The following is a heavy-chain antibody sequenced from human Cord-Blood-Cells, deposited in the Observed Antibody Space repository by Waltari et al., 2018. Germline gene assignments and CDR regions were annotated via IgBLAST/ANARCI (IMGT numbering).Heavy chain of an antibody. CDR2: IYYRGST. Sequence: QVQLQEPGPGLVKPSETLSLTCTVSGGSISSYYWSWIRQHPGEGLEWIGYIYYRGSTNPTPPLKSRVTISVDTSENQFSLRLSSVTAADTAVYYCARDGGSSSWYAEYVQHWGQGTLVTVSS. CDR3: ARDGGSSSWYAEYVQH. CDR1: GGSISSYY. V-gene: IGHV4-59*01. D-gene: IGHD6-13*01. J-gene: IGHJ1*01.